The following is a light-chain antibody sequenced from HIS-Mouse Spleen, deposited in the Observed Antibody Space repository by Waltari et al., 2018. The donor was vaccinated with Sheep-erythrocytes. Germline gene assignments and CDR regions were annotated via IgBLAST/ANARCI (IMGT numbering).Light chain of an antibody. Sequence: EIVLTQSPATLSLSPGERATLSCRASQTVSSYLAWYQPQPGQAPRLLIYDASNRATGIPARFSGSGSGTDFTLTISSLEPEDFAVYYCQQRSNWPPITFGQGTRLEIK. V-gene: IGKV3-11*01. CDR1: QTVSSY. J-gene: IGKJ5*01. CDR3: QQRSNWPPIT. CDR2: DAS.